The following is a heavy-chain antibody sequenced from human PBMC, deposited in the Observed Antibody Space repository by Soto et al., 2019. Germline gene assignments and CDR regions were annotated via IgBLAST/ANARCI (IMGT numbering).Heavy chain of an antibody. CDR1: GGSFSGYY. V-gene: IGHV4-34*01. CDR3: ARESGGYCSGGSGYPPYYYYYMDV. J-gene: IGHJ6*03. Sequence: PSETLSLTCAVYGGSFSGYYWSWIRQPPGKGLEWIGEINHSGSTNYNPSLKSRVTISVDTSKNQFSLKLSSVTAADTAVYYCARESGGYCSGGSGYPPYYYYYMDVWGKGTTVTVSS. CDR2: INHSGST. D-gene: IGHD2-15*01.